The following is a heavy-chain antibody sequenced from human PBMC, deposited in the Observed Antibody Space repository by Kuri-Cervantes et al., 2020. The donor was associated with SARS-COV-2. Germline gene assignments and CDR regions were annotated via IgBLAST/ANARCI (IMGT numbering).Heavy chain of an antibody. CDR3: ARGGYGYRYGNYYDYYMDV. Sequence: GESLKISCACSGFILNTYWMSWVRQAPGRGLEWVAYIKQDGSQKYYVDSVKGRFTISRDNAKNSLYLQMSSLRVEDTAVYYCARGGYGYRYGNYYDYYMDVWGKGTTVTVSS. CDR1: GFILNTYW. V-gene: IGHV3-7*05. CDR2: IKQDGSQK. J-gene: IGHJ6*03. D-gene: IGHD5-18*01.